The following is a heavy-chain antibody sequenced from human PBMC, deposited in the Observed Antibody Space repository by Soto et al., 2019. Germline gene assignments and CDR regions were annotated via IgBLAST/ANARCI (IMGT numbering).Heavy chain of an antibody. CDR2: ISLYNGNT. J-gene: IGHJ5*01. CDR1: GYTFTSYG. D-gene: IGHD6-19*01. Sequence: QVQLVQSGAEVKKPGASVKVSCKASGYTFTSYGFSWVRQAPGQGLEWMGWISLYNGNTNYAQKLQGRLTMTTDTSTSTAYRELRSLISDDTAVYYCAREGSSGWFVYWGQGTLVTVSS. CDR3: AREGSSGWFVY. V-gene: IGHV1-18*01.